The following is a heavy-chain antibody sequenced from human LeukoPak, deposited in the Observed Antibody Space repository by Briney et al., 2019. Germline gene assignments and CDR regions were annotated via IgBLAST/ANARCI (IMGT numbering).Heavy chain of an antibody. Sequence: SGGSLRLSCAASGFTFSSYSMNWVRQAPGKGLEWVSYISSSSSTIYYADSVKCRFTISRDNAKNSLYLQMSSLKTEDTGVYYCASSPSSYFDYWGQGTLVTVSS. CDR3: ASSPSSYFDY. CDR2: ISSSSSTI. D-gene: IGHD6-19*01. J-gene: IGHJ4*02. CDR1: GFTFSSYS. V-gene: IGHV3-48*04.